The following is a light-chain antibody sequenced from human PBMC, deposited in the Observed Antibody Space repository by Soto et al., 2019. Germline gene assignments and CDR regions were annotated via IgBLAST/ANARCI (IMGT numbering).Light chain of an antibody. CDR2: DAS. CDR3: QQYNNWS. V-gene: IGKV3-15*01. J-gene: IGKJ5*01. Sequence: TPSPGTLSLYPVERATLSCRASQRVSRNLAWYQQKPGQAPRLLIYDASTRATGIPDRFSGSGSETEFTLTISSLQSEDFAVYYCQQYNNWSFGQGTRLEIK. CDR1: QRVSRN.